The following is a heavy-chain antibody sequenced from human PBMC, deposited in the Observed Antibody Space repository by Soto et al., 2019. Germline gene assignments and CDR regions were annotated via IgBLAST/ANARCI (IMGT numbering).Heavy chain of an antibody. J-gene: IGHJ5*02. CDR1: GYTFIDYY. CDR3: ARGALAVANWFDP. D-gene: IGHD6-19*01. Sequence: ASVKVCCKASGYTFIDYYMNWVRQAPGQGLEWMGWINPSNGVTNYAQKFQGRVTMTRDTSISTAYMDLSRLRSDDTAVYYCARGALAVANWFDPWGQGTQVTVSP. CDR2: INPSNGVT. V-gene: IGHV1-2*02.